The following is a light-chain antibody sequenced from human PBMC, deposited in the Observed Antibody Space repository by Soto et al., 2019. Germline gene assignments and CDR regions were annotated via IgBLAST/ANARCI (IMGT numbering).Light chain of an antibody. CDR3: QQYGSSPLT. V-gene: IGKV3-20*01. Sequence: EIVFTQSPGTLSLSPGERATLSCRASQSVSSSYLAWCQQKPGQAPRLLIYGASSRATGIPDRFSGSGSGTDFTLTISRLEPEDFVVYYCQQYGSSPLTFGGGTKVDIK. J-gene: IGKJ4*01. CDR2: GAS. CDR1: QSVSSSY.